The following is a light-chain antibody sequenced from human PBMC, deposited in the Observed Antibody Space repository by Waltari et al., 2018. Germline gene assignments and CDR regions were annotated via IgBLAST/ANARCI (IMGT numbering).Light chain of an antibody. CDR1: QSAASIY. J-gene: IGKJ2*01. Sequence: EYVLTQSPGTLSLSPGERATLSCRASQSAASIYLAWYQQKPGQAPRLPIYGASNRANGIPDRFSGSGYGKDFTHYISRLEPEDFAVYYCQQYGDSPLYTFGRGTKLEIK. CDR2: GAS. V-gene: IGKV3-20*01. CDR3: QQYGDSPLYT.